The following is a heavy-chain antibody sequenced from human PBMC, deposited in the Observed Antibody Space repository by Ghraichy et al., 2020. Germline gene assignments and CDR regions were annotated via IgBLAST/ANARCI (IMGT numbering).Heavy chain of an antibody. Sequence: LRLSCTVSGGSISSGGYYWSWIRQHPGKGLEWIGYIYYSGSTYYNPSLKSRVTISVDTSKNQFSLKLSSVTAADTAVYYCARVYFLAGFVVVPAGGAWYFDLWGRGTLVTVSS. CDR3: ARVYFLAGFVVVPAGGAWYFDL. V-gene: IGHV4-31*03. D-gene: IGHD2-2*01. CDR1: GGSISSGGYY. J-gene: IGHJ2*01. CDR2: IYYSGST.